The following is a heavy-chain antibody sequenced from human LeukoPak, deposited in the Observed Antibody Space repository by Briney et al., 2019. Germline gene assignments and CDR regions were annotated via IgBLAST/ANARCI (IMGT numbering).Heavy chain of an antibody. CDR2: VKQDGSEK. D-gene: IGHD3-22*01. CDR3: GRGGAEWLAYYGSSGYTGGGMDV. V-gene: IGHV3-7*01. CDR1: GFTFSTYW. J-gene: IGHJ6*02. Sequence: GGSLRLSCVASGFTFSTYWMNWVRQAPGKGLEWVANVKQDGSEKYYVDSVKGRFTISRDNAKNSLYLQVNSLRAEDTGVYYCGRGGAEWLAYYGSSGYTGGGMDVWGQGTTVTVSS.